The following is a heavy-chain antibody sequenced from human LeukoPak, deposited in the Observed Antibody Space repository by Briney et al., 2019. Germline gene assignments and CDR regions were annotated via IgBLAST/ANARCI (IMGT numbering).Heavy chain of an antibody. D-gene: IGHD1-1*01. Sequence: ASVKVSCKVSGYTLTELSMHWVRQDPGKGLEWMGGFDPEDGETIYAQKCQGRVTMTEDTSTDTAYMELSSLRSEDTAVYYCATDYCTTGTTGRECYFDYWGQGTLVTVSS. CDR3: ATDYCTTGTTGRECYFDY. CDR1: GYTLTELS. J-gene: IGHJ4*02. V-gene: IGHV1-24*01. CDR2: FDPEDGET.